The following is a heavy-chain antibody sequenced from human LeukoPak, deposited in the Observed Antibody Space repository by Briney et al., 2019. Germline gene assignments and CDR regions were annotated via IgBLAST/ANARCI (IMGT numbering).Heavy chain of an antibody. D-gene: IGHD6-13*01. CDR3: ARDQQLVRLVYFQH. V-gene: IGHV1-2*02. J-gene: IGHJ1*01. Sequence: ASVKLSCKASGYTSTGYDMEWVRHAPGQGLEWMGWINPNSGGTNYAQQFQGRVTTPRDTSISTAYMELSRLSYDDTAVYYCARDQQLVRLVYFQHWGQGTLVTVSS. CDR1: GYTSTGYD. CDR2: INPNSGGT.